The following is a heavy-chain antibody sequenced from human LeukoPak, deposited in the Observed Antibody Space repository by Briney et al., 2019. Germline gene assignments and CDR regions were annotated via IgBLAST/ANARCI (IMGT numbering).Heavy chain of an antibody. Sequence: PGGSLRLSCAASGFTFSSYAMSWVRQAPGKGLEWVSAISGSGGSTYYADSVKGRFTISRDNSKNTLYLQMNSLRAEDTAVYYCANSVAVVGATNDAFDIWGQGTVVTVSS. V-gene: IGHV3-23*01. CDR3: ANSVAVVGATNDAFDI. J-gene: IGHJ3*02. D-gene: IGHD1-26*01. CDR1: GFTFSSYA. CDR2: ISGSGGST.